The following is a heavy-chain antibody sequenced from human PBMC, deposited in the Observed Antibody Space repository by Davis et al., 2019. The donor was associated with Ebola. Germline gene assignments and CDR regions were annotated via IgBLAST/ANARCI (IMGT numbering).Heavy chain of an antibody. CDR3: ARDLGYYDSSGYYYFNFDY. Sequence: SLKISCAASGFTFDDYAMHWVRQAPGKGLEWVSGISWNSGSIGYADSVKGRFTISRDNAKNSLYLQMNSLRAEDTAVYYCARDLGYYDSSGYYYFNFDYWGQGTLVTVSS. CDR2: ISWNSGSI. J-gene: IGHJ4*02. CDR1: GFTFDDYA. D-gene: IGHD3-22*01. V-gene: IGHV3-9*01.